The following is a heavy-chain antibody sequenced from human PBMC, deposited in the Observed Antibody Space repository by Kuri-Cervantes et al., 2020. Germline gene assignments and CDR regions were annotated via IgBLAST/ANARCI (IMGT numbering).Heavy chain of an antibody. CDR3: ARSRDVSYYGMDA. V-gene: IGHV3-66*01. CDR1: GFTDSSNY. CDR2: IYSGGST. Sequence: GESLKLSCAASGFTDSSNYMSWVRQAAGKGLEWVSVIYSGGSTYYADSVKGRFTISRDNSKNTLYLQMNSLRAEDTAVYYCARSRDVSYYGMDAWGQGTTVTVSS. D-gene: IGHD3-10*01. J-gene: IGHJ6*02.